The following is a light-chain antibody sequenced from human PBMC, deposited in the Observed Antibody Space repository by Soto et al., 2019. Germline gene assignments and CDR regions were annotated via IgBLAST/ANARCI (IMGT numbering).Light chain of an antibody. V-gene: IGLV1-40*01. CDR2: GNS. Sequence: QSVLTQPPSVSGAPGQRVTISCTGSSSNIGAGYDVHWYQQLPGTAPKLLIYGNSNRPSGVPDRFSGSKSGTSASLAIHGLFAELVSIYYCQVYDSSRSGSMFGGGPRLKVL. CDR1: SSNIGAGYD. J-gene: IGLJ3*02. CDR3: QVYDSSRSGSM.